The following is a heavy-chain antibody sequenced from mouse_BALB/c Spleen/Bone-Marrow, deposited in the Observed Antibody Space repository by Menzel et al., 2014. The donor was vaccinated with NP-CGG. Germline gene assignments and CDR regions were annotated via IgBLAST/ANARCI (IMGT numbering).Heavy chain of an antibody. Sequence: EVQLVESGGGLVQPGGSRKLSCAASGFTFSSFGMHWVRQAPEKGLEWVAYISSGSSTIYYADTVKGRFTISRDNPKNTLFLQMTSLRSEDTAMYYCARKGALITHYYAMDYWGQGTSVIVSS. CDR1: GFTFSSFG. J-gene: IGHJ4*01. CDR2: ISSGSSTI. CDR3: ARKGALITHYYAMDY. V-gene: IGHV5-17*02. D-gene: IGHD2-4*01.